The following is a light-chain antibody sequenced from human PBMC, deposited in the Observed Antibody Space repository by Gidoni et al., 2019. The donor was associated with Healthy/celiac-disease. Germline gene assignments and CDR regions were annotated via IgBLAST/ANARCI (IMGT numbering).Light chain of an antibody. CDR2: DNN. V-gene: IGLV1-51*01. Sequence: QSVLTQPPSVSAAPGQKVTSSCSGSSSNIGNNYVPWYQQLPGTAPKLLIYDNNKRPSGIPDRFSGSKSGTSATRGITGLQTGDEADYYCGTWDSSLSAWVFGGGTKLTVL. J-gene: IGLJ3*02. CDR1: SSNIGNNY. CDR3: GTWDSSLSAWV.